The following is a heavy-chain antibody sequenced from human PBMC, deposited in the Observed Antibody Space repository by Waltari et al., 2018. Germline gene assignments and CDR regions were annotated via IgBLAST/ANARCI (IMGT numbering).Heavy chain of an antibody. V-gene: IGHV1-8*01. D-gene: IGHD5-12*01. CDR3: ARVMGSPMATIEYFDY. Sequence: QVQLVQSGAEVKKPGASVKVSCKASGYTFTSYDINWVRQATGQGLEWMGWMNPNSGNTGYAQKFQGRVTMTRNTSISTAYMELSSLRAEDTAVYYCARVMGSPMATIEYFDYWGQGTLVTVSS. CDR1: GYTFTSYD. J-gene: IGHJ4*02. CDR2: MNPNSGNT.